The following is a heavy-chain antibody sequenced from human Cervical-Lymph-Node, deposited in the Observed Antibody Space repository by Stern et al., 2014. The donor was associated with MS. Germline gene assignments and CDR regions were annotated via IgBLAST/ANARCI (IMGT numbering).Heavy chain of an antibody. CDR3: ARYAPTVITDFDY. CDR1: GYTFSNHA. V-gene: IGHV7-4-1*02. J-gene: IGHJ4*02. CDR2: INTNTGNP. D-gene: IGHD4-17*01. Sequence: VQLVESGSELKKPGASVEVSCKTSGYTFSNHAMNWVRQAPGQGLEGMGWINTNTGNPTYAQGFTGQVVFSLGTSVSTAYLQISNLKAEDTAVYYCARYAPTVITDFDYWGQGTLVTVSS.